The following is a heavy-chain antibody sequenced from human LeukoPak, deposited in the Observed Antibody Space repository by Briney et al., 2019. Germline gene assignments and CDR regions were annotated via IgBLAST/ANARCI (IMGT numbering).Heavy chain of an antibody. CDR2: IYYSGST. Sequence: SETLSLTCTVSGGSISSSSYYWGWIRQPPGKGLEWIGSIYYSGSTYYNPSLKSRVTISVDTSKNQFSLKLSSVTAADTAVYYCASVRYFGWSDYYGMDVWGQGTTVTVSS. CDR1: GGSISSSSYY. J-gene: IGHJ6*02. CDR3: ASVRYFGWSDYYGMDV. V-gene: IGHV4-39*07. D-gene: IGHD3-9*01.